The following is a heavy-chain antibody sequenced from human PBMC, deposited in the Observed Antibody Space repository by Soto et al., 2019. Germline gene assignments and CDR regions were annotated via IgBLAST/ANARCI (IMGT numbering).Heavy chain of an antibody. Sequence: QVQLVQSGAEVKPPGASVKVSCKASGYTFTGHYMHWVRQVSGRRLEFLGWLKPDNGGTYYAPKFKGRVTFTRDTSNTIAYMEMSGRHSDDTAVYFCARDLCPLGSGSPCPTFGMDVWGQGTTVAVTS. J-gene: IGHJ6*02. CDR1: GYTFTGHY. D-gene: IGHD3-10*01. V-gene: IGHV1-2*02. CDR3: ARDLCPLGSGSPCPTFGMDV. CDR2: LKPDNGGT.